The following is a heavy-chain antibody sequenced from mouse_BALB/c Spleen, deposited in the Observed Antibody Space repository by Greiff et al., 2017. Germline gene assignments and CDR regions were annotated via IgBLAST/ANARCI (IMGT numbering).Heavy chain of an antibody. J-gene: IGHJ3*01. Sequence: EVKLVESGGGLVKPGGSLKLSCAASGFTFSDYYMYWVRQTPEKRLEWVATISDGGSYTYYPDSVKGRFTISRDNAKNNLYLQMSSLKSEDTAMYYCARDLVSSYDYDWFAYWGQGTLVTVSA. D-gene: IGHD2-4*01. CDR2: ISDGGSYT. CDR3: ARDLVSSYDYDWFAY. V-gene: IGHV5-4*02. CDR1: GFTFSDYY.